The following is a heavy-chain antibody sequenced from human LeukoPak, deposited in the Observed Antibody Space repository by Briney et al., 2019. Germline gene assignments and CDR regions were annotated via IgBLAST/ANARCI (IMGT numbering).Heavy chain of an antibody. CDR3: ATGEVPAAIWRYYYGMDV. CDR1: GYTLTELS. V-gene: IGHV1-24*01. J-gene: IGHJ6*02. Sequence: ASVKVSRKVSGYTLTELSMHWVRQAPGKGLEWMGGFDPEDGETIYAQKFQGRVTMTEDTSTDTAYMELSSLRSEDTAVYYCATGEVPAAIWRYYYGMDVWGQGTTVTVSS. D-gene: IGHD2-2*01. CDR2: FDPEDGET.